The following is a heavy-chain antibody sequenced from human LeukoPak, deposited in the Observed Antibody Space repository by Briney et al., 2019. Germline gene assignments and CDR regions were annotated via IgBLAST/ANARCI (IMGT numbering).Heavy chain of an antibody. V-gene: IGHV4-59*01. CDR3: ARDGAHKNHYYSYYYMDV. CDR1: GGSISSYY. CDR2: IYYSGST. J-gene: IGHJ6*03. D-gene: IGHD3-16*01. Sequence: SETLSLTCTVSGGSISSYYWNWIRQPPGKGLERIGYIYYSGSTNYNPSLKSRVTISLDTSKNQFSLKLSSVTAADTAVYYCARDGAHKNHYYSYYYMDVWGKGTTVTVSS.